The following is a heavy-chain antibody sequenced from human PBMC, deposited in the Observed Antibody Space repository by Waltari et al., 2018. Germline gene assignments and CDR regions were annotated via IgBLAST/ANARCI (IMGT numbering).Heavy chain of an antibody. D-gene: IGHD1-7*01. CDR2: ISGGGGST. CDR3: AKDSVTGDWNYGDGWFDS. J-gene: IGHJ5*01. Sequence: EVQLLESGGGLIQPGGSLRLSCIASGLAFSPYAMSWVRQAPGKGLEWVSTISGGGGSTYYADSVRCRCTISKDTSEETVYLQMDSLRASDTAIYYCAKDSVTGDWNYGDGWFDSWGQGTLVTVSS. CDR1: GLAFSPYA. V-gene: IGHV3-23*01.